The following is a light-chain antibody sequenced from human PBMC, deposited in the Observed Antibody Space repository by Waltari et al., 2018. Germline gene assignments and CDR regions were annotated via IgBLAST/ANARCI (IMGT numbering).Light chain of an antibody. J-gene: IGKJ3*01. CDR3: QQYYSYPPFT. Sequence: AIRMTQSPSSFPASTGDRVTITCRASQGISSYLAWYQQKPGKAPKLLIYAASTLQSGVPSRFSGSGSGTNFTLTISCLQSEDFATYYCQQYYSYPPFTFGPGTKVDI. V-gene: IGKV1-8*01. CDR1: QGISSY. CDR2: AAS.